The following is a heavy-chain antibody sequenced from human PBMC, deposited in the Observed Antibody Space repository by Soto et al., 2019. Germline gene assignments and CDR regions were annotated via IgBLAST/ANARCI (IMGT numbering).Heavy chain of an antibody. CDR2: ISSDGSST. CDR1: GFTFSNYW. V-gene: IGHV3-74*01. J-gene: IGHJ4*02. D-gene: IGHD6-19*01. CDR3: ARVYGSGWAHFGC. Sequence: PGGSLRLSCAASGFTFSNYWMHWVRQAPGKGLVWVSRISSDGSSTNYADSVKGRFTISRDNAKNTLHLQMNGLRAEDTAVYYCARVYGSGWAHFGCWGQGTLVTVSS.